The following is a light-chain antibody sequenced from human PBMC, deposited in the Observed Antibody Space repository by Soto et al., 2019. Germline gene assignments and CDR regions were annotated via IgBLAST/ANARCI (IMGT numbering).Light chain of an antibody. CDR3: QKYNSAPSLT. Sequence: DIQMTQSPSSLSASVGDRVSITCRASQGISNFLAWYQHKPGQVPKLLIYAASTLPSGVPSRFSGSGSGTDFTLTISSLQPEDDAADYCQKYNSAPSLTFGGGTKVEIK. CDR2: AAS. J-gene: IGKJ4*01. V-gene: IGKV1-27*01. CDR1: QGISNF.